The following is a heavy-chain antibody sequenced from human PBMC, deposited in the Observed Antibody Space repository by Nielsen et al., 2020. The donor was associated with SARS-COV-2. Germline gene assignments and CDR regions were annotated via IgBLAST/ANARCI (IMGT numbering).Heavy chain of an antibody. J-gene: IGHJ6*02. D-gene: IGHD2-15*01. V-gene: IGHV1-24*01. CDR2: FDPEDGET. CDR1: GYTLTELS. Sequence: ASVKVSCKVSGYTLTELSMHWVRQAPGKGLEWMGGFDPEDGETIYAQKFHGRVTMTEDTSTDTAYMELSSLRSEDTAVYYCATDHCSGGSCYSYYYGMDVWGQGTTVTVSS. CDR3: ATDHCSGGSCYSYYYGMDV.